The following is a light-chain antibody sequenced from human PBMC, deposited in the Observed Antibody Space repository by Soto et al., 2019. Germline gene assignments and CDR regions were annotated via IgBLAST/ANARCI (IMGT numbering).Light chain of an antibody. Sequence: DIVMTQSPDSLAVSLGERSTINCKSSQSVLYSSNNKNYLALYQQKPGQPPKLLIYWASTRESGVPDRFSGSWSWTDFTLTISSLQAEDVAVYYCQQYYSTPLTFGPGTKVYIK. V-gene: IGKV4-1*01. CDR3: QQYYSTPLT. CDR1: QSVLYSSNNKNY. CDR2: WAS. J-gene: IGKJ3*01.